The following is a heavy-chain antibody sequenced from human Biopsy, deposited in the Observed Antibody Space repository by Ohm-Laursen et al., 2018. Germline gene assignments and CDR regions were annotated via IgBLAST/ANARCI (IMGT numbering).Heavy chain of an antibody. D-gene: IGHD6-6*01. CDR3: ARDSSRRAREGGMDV. V-gene: IGHV3-21*01. J-gene: IGHJ6*02. CDR2: ISETSSHI. Sequence: GSLRLSCAASGFSVSSYDMNWVRQAPGKGLEWTSYISETSSHIYDADSVRGRFTVARDIAKNSLYLQLNSLRVEGTAVYYCARDSSRRAREGGMDVWGQGTMVTVSS. CDR1: GFSVSSYD.